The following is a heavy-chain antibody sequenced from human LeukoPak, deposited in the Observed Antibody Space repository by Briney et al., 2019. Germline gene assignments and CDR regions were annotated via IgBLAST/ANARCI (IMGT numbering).Heavy chain of an antibody. D-gene: IGHD4-17*01. CDR3: AVPRSTAYD. CDR2: ISWDGGST. CDR1: GFTFDDYT. J-gene: IGHJ4*02. V-gene: IGHV3-43*01. Sequence: HPGGSLGLSCAASGFTFDDYTMHWVRQAPGKGLEWVSLISWDGGSTYYADSVKGRFTISRDNSKNSLYLQMNSLRTEDTALYYCAVPRSTAYDWGQGTLVTVSS.